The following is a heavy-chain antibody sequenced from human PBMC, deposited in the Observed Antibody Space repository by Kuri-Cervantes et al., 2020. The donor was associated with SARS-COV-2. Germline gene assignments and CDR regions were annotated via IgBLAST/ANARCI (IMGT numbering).Heavy chain of an antibody. V-gene: IGHV3-20*04. D-gene: IGHD1-26*01. J-gene: IGHJ4*02. CDR3: ARAGTSGSYLGY. CDR2: INWNGVRT. CDR1: GFTFDDYG. Sequence: GGSLRLSCAASGFTFDDYGMSWARQAPGKGLEWVSGINWNGVRTGYTDSVKGRFTISRDNAKNSLYLQMNSLRAEDTAFYYCARAGTSGSYLGYWGQGTLVTVSS.